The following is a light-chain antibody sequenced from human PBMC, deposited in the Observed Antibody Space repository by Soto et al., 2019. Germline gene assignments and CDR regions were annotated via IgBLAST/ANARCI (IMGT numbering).Light chain of an antibody. CDR1: QGISSY. J-gene: IGKJ1*01. Sequence: DIQLTQSPSFLSASVGDRVTITCRASQGISSYLAWYQQKPGKAPKLLIYAASTLQSGVPSRFSGSGSGTEFTLTISSLQPEDFATYYCQQLNSYLWTFGHGTKVDIK. V-gene: IGKV1-9*01. CDR3: QQLNSYLWT. CDR2: AAS.